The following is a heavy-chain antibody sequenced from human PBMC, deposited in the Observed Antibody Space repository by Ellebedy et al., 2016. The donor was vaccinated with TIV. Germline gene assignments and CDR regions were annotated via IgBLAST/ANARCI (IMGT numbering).Heavy chain of an antibody. V-gene: IGHV1-2*02. D-gene: IGHD1-7*01. CDR2: INPSSGGT. CDR1: GYTFTGYY. CDR3: ARDQDWNYGGWFDP. Sequence: ASVKVSCKASGYTFTGYYMHWVRQAPGQGLEWMGRINPSSGGTNYAQKFQGRVTMTRDTSISTAYMDLSRLRSDDKAVYYCARDQDWNYGGWFDPWGQGTLVTVSS. J-gene: IGHJ5*02.